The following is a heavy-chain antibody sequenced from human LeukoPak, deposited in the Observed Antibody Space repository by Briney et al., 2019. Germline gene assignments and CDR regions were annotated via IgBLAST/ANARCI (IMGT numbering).Heavy chain of an antibody. D-gene: IGHD6-13*01. J-gene: IGHJ5*02. V-gene: IGHV3-48*03. Sequence: GGSLRLSCAASGFTFSSYEMNWVRQAPGKGLEWVSYISSSGSTIYYADSVKGRFTVSRDISKNTLYLQMNSLRAEDTAVYYCAKDWAATGRRNWFDPWGQGTLVTVSS. CDR2: ISSSGSTI. CDR3: AKDWAATGRRNWFDP. CDR1: GFTFSSYE.